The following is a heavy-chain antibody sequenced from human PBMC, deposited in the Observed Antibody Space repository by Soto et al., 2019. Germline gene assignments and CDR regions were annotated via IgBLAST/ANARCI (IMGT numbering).Heavy chain of an antibody. CDR3: VSGWYMHACDI. D-gene: IGHD2-8*01. CDR2: MNHDGSYT. Sequence: EVQLVESGGGLVQPGGSLRLSCAASGFTFSSYWMYWVRQAPGKGLEWVSHMNHDGSYTIYAESVKGRFTFSRDNAKNTLYLQMNRLRAEDTAVYYCVSGWYMHACDIWGQGTMVTVSS. J-gene: IGHJ3*02. CDR1: GFTFSSYW. V-gene: IGHV3-74*01.